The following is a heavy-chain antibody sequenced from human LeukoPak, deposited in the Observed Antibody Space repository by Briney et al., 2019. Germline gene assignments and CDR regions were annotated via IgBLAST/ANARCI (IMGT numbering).Heavy chain of an antibody. CDR2: IYSGGST. CDR1: GFTVSGNY. CDR3: ARDIFGSYYFDY. Sequence: GGSLRLSCAASGFTVSGNYMSWVRQAPGKGLEWVSVIYSGGSTYYADSVKGRFTISRDNSKNTLYLQMNSLRAEDTAVYYCARDIFGSYYFDYWGQGTLVTVSS. V-gene: IGHV3-53*05. J-gene: IGHJ4*02. D-gene: IGHD1-26*01.